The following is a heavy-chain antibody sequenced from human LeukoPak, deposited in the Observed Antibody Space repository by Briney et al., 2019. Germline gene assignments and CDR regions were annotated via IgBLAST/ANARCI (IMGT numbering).Heavy chain of an antibody. V-gene: IGHV1-69*13. D-gene: IGHD3-9*01. CDR3: ARGQSLGYDIWNWFDP. Sequence: SVKVSCKASGGTFSSYAISWVRQAPGQGLEWMGGIIPIFGTANYAQKFQGRVTITADESTSTAYMELSSLRSEDTAVYYCARGQSLGYDIWNWFDPWGQGTLVTVSS. CDR2: IIPIFGTA. J-gene: IGHJ5*02. CDR1: GGTFSSYA.